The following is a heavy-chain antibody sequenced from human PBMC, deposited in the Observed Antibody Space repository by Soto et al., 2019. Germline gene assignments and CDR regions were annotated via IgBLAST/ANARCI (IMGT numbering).Heavy chain of an antibody. J-gene: IGHJ6*02. V-gene: IGHV1-8*01. CDR2: MHPNSGNT. Sequence: AAVKVSCKASGYTFTSLDIHWVRQATGQGLEWMGGMHPNSGNTGYAQKFQGRVTMTRNTSISTAYMELSSLRSEDTAVYYCARGQGSSWYFGSYYYYGMDVWGQGTTVTIFS. CDR1: GYTFTSLD. D-gene: IGHD6-13*01. CDR3: ARGQGSSWYFGSYYYYGMDV.